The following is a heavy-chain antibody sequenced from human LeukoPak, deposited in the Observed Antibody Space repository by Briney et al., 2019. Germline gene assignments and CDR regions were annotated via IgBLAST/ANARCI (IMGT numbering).Heavy chain of an antibody. J-gene: IGHJ4*02. CDR2: IWYDGSNK. CDR3: AKGTKPVMTIPDY. CDR1: GFTFSSYG. Sequence: QPGGSLRLSCAASGFTFSSYGMHWVRQAPGKGLEWVAVIWYDGSNKYYADSVKGRFTISRDNAKNSLFLQMNSLRAEDTAMYYCAKGTKPVMTIPDYWGQGILVTVSS. D-gene: IGHD1/OR15-1a*01. V-gene: IGHV3-33*03.